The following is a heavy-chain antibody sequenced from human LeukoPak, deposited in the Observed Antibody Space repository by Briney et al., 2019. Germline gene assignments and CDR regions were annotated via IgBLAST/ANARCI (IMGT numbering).Heavy chain of an antibody. CDR3: ARTYSSSWYYYYGMDV. J-gene: IGHJ6*02. V-gene: IGHV3-11*06. CDR2: ISSSSGYT. D-gene: IGHD6-13*01. CDR1: GFTFSDYY. Sequence: GGSLRLSCAASGFTFSDYYMSWIRQAPGKGLEWVSYISSSSGYTNYADSVKGRFTISRDNAKNSLYLQMNSLRAEDTAVYYCARTYSSSWYYYYGMDVWGQGTTVTVSS.